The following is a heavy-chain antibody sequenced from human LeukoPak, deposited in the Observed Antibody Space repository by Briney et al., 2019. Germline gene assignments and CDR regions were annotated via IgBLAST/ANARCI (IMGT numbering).Heavy chain of an antibody. V-gene: IGHV3-11*06. D-gene: IGHD1-1*01. J-gene: IGHJ4*02. CDR2: ISKSGSDT. Sequence: GGSLRLSCAASGFTFSIHGMSWIRQAPGKGLERVSYISKSGSDTNFADSVKGRFTISRDNAKNSLYLQMNSLRGEDTAVYYCARVGATGTADYWGQGTLVTVS. CDR1: GFTFSIHG. CDR3: ARVGATGTADY.